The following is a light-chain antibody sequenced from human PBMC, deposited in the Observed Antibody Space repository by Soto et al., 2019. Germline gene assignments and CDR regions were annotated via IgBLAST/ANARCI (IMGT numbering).Light chain of an antibody. CDR2: DAS. Sequence: AIHLTQSPSSLSASVGDRVTVTCRAGQDIKNALVWYQQKPGKAPKLLIYDASNLESGVPSRFSGSGSGTAFTLTMSSLQPDDSATYYCQQFKSSPFTFGPGTKVEI. V-gene: IGKV1-13*02. CDR3: QQFKSSPFT. CDR1: QDIKNA. J-gene: IGKJ3*01.